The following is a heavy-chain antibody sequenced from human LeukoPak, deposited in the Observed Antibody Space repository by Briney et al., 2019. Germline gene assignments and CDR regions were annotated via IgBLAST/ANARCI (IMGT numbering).Heavy chain of an antibody. CDR2: IKRDGSEK. CDR3: ARRSNSWDLDY. Sequence: PGGSLRLSCGASGFTFSSYWMSWVRQAPGKGLEWVAIIKRDGSEKHYVDSVKGRFTISRDNAKNSLYLQMNSLRAEDTAVYYCARRSNSWDLDYWGQGILVTVSS. CDR1: GFTFSSYW. D-gene: IGHD6-13*01. J-gene: IGHJ4*02. V-gene: IGHV3-7*01.